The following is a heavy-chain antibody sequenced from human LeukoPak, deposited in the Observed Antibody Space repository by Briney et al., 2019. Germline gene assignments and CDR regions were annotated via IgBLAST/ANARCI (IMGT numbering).Heavy chain of an antibody. CDR1: GGTFSSYA. V-gene: IGHV1-69*10. D-gene: IGHD3-10*01. J-gene: IGHJ4*02. CDR3: ARGGSSGFGDTY. Sequence: SVKVSCKASGGTFSSYAISWVRQAPGQGLEWMGGIIPILGIANYAQKFQGRVTITADKSTSTACMELSSLRSEDTAVYYCARGGSSGFGDTYWGQGTLVTVSS. CDR2: IIPILGIA.